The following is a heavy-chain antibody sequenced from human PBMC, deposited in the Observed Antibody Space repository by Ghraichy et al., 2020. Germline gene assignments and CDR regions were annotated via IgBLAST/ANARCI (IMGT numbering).Heavy chain of an antibody. Sequence: GGSLRLSCAASGFIFSSRAMSWVRQTPGKGLEWVSSIRTNGETANYAESVKGRFTVSRDNSKNTLDLHMNSLRVEDSAVYYCTKDAWELSDHWGQGAVVTVSS. D-gene: IGHD1-26*01. CDR1: GFIFSSRA. CDR2: IRTNGETA. J-gene: IGHJ4*02. V-gene: IGHV3-23*01. CDR3: TKDAWELSDH.